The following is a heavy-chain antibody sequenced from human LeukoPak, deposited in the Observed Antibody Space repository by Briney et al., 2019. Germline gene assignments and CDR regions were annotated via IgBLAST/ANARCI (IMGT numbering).Heavy chain of an antibody. CDR3: ARGGQYSSGGYADY. V-gene: IGHV3-66*01. D-gene: IGHD6-19*01. CDR2: IYGGGTT. Sequence: GGSLRLSCAASGFTVSSHYMSWVRQAPGKGLEWVSVIYGGGTTYYAESVKGRFTISRDNSKNTLYLQMNSLRAEDTAVYYCARGGQYSSGGYADYWGQGTLVTVSS. J-gene: IGHJ4*02. CDR1: GFTVSSHY.